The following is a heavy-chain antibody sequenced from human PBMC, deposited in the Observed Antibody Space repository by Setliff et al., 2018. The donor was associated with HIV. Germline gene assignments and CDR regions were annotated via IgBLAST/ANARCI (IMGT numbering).Heavy chain of an antibody. D-gene: IGHD5-12*01. J-gene: IGHJ4*02. V-gene: IGHV4-61*09. Sequence: SETLSLTCTVSGASVTNVLYYWSWIRQPAGKGPEWIGHIYTSGSTNYNPSLKSRVTISVDTSKNQFSLKLSSVTAADMAVYYCARDSGYSGYVDYWGQGTLVTVSS. CDR3: ARDSGYSGYVDY. CDR1: GASVTNVLYY. CDR2: IYTSGST.